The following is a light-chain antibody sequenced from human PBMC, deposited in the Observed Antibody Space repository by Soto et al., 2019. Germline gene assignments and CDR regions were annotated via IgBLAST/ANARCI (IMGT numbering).Light chain of an antibody. V-gene: IGLV2-14*01. CDR3: SSYTSSDTPYV. Sequence: QSALTQPASVSGSPGQSITISCTGTSSDVGDYKYVSWYQQHPDKAPKLIIFVNSNRPSGISNRFSASKSGNTASLTISGLQAEDEADYYCSSYTSSDTPYVFGTGTKLTAL. CDR1: SSDVGDYKY. CDR2: VNS. J-gene: IGLJ1*01.